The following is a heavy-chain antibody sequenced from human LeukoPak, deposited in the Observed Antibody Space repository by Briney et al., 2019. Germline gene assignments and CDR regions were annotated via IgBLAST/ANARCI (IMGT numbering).Heavy chain of an antibody. D-gene: IGHD2-21*02. Sequence: SGGSLRLSCAASGFTFSSYSMNWVRQAPGKGLEWVSSISISSSYIYYADSVKGRFTISRDNAKNSLYLQMNSLRAEDTAVYYCARELAYCGGDCYPNNYYFDYWGQGTLVTVSS. CDR3: ARELAYCGGDCYPNNYYFDY. J-gene: IGHJ4*02. V-gene: IGHV3-21*01. CDR1: GFTFSSYS. CDR2: ISISSSYI.